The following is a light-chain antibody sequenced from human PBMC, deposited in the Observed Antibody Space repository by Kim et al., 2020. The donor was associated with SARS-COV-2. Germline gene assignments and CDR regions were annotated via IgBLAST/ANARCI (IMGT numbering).Light chain of an antibody. J-gene: IGLJ3*02. CDR2: VNN. CDR1: SSNIEKNY. V-gene: IGLV1-47*01. CDR3: AAWDDRLSGRV. Sequence: GQRVTISCSGSSSNIEKNYVYRDQQVPGTAPKVLIYVNNQRPSGVPDRCSGSKSGTSASLAISGLRSEDEADYYCAAWDDRLSGRVFGGGTQLTVL.